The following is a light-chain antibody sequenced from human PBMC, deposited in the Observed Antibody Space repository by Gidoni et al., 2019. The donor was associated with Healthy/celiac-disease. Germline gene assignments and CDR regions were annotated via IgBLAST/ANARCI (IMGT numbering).Light chain of an antibody. CDR3: QQSYSTPPMYT. CDR1: QSISSY. J-gene: IGKJ2*01. CDR2: AAS. Sequence: DIQMTQSPSSLSASVGDRVTITCRASQSISSYLNWYQQKPGKAPKLLIYAASSLQSGVPSRFSGSGSGTDFTLTISSLQPEDFATYYCQQSYSTPPMYTFXQXTKLEI. V-gene: IGKV1-39*01.